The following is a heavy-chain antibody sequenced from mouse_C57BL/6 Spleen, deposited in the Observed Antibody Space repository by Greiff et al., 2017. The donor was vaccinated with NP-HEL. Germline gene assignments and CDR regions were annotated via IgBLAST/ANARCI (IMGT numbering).Heavy chain of an antibody. CDR2: INYDGSST. D-gene: IGHD2-5*01. Sequence: EVQRVESEGGLVQPGSSMKLSCTASGFTFSDYYMAWVRQVPEKGLEWVANINYDGSSTYYLDSLKSRFIISRDNAKNILYLQMSSLKSEDTATYYCARMGDSNSAWFAYWGQGTLVTVSA. CDR1: GFTFSDYY. CDR3: ARMGDSNSAWFAY. J-gene: IGHJ3*01. V-gene: IGHV5-16*01.